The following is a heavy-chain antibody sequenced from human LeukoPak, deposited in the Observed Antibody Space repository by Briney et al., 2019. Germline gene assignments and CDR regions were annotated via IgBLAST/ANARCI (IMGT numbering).Heavy chain of an antibody. V-gene: IGHV3-66*04. CDR3: ARQITTMTSNWFDP. D-gene: IGHD3-22*01. Sequence: PGGSLRLSCAATGFTVSSNYMSWVRQAPGKGLEWVSVIYSGGSTYYADSVKGRFTISRDNSKNTLYLQMNSLRAEDTAVYYCARQITTMTSNWFDPWGQGTLVTVSS. CDR1: GFTVSSNY. CDR2: IYSGGST. J-gene: IGHJ5*02.